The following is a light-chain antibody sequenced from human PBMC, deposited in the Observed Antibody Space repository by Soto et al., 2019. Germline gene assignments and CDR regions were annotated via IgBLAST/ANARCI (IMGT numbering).Light chain of an antibody. V-gene: IGLV2-14*03. Sequence: QSVLTQPASVAGSPGQSITISCGGTSSDVGAYIYVSWYQQFPGKAPKLILYEVNNRPSGVSNRFPGSKSGTTASLTISGLQPEDEADYYCSAYSDIDTKVFGTGTKVTVL. CDR3: SAYSDIDTKV. J-gene: IGLJ1*01. CDR2: EVN. CDR1: SSDVGAYIY.